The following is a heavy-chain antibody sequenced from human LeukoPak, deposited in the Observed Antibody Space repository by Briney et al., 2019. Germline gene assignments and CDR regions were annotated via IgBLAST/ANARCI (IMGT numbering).Heavy chain of an antibody. V-gene: IGHV3-30*18. J-gene: IGHJ4*01. CDR1: GFTFSNYG. CDR2: ISYDGSIE. D-gene: IGHD6-13*01. CDR3: AKDLQHLVRTLSFDY. Sequence: QPGRSLRLSCAASGFTFSNYGMHWVRQSPGKGLEWVAVISYDGSIEYYADSVKGRFTISRDDSRNTLYLQMNSLRPEDTALYYCAKDLQHLVRTLSFDYWGHGNLFTVSS.